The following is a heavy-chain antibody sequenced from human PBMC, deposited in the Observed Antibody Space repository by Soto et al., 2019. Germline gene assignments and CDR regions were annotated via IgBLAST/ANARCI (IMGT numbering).Heavy chain of an antibody. V-gene: IGHV4-59*08. Sequence: QVQLQESGPGLLRPSETLSLNCTVSGGSISSYSWSWIRQSPGKGLEWIGYIYYDGSTDYNPSLKXRXTXSXXTSQHQLSLKLSSVPAADTAVYYCARLIDRDWFDPWGQGTLVTVSS. CDR2: IYYDGST. CDR1: GGSISSYS. CDR3: ARLIDRDWFDP. D-gene: IGHD3-22*01. J-gene: IGHJ5*02.